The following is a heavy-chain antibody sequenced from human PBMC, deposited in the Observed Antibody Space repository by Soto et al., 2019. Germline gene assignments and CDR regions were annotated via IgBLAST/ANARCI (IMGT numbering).Heavy chain of an antibody. D-gene: IGHD3-3*01. CDR2: INHSGST. V-gene: IGHV4-34*01. J-gene: IGHJ6*03. CDR1: GGSFSGYY. CDR3: ATRIGWVDYYYYMDV. Sequence: PSETLSLTCAVYGGSFSGYYWSWIRQPPGEGLEWIGEINHSGSTNYNPSLKSRVTISVDTSKNQFSLKLSSVTAADTAVYYCATRIGWVDYYYYMDVWGKGTTVTVSS.